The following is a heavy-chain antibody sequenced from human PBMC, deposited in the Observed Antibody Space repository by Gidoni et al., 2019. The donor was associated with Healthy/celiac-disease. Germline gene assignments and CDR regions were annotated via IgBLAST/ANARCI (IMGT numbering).Heavy chain of an antibody. V-gene: IGHV4-4*07. Sequence: QVQLQESGPGLVQPSETLSLTCTVSGGSISSYYWSWIRQPAGKGLEWIGRIYTSGSTNYNPSLKSRVTMSVDTSKNQFSLKLSSVTAADTAVYYCARGHTAAGGLYYFDYWGQGTLVTVSS. CDR1: GGSISSYY. D-gene: IGHD3-16*01. CDR2: IYTSGST. CDR3: ARGHTAAGGLYYFDY. J-gene: IGHJ4*02.